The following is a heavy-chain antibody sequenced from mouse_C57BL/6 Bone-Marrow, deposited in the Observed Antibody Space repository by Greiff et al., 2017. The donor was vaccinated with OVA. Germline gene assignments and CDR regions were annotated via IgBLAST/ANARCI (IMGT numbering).Heavy chain of an antibody. CDR2: IYPGDGDT. D-gene: IGHD1-1*01. V-gene: IGHV1-82*01. CDR1: GYAFSSSW. CDR3: ARNWGSSYGYYAMDY. Sequence: VKLQESGPELVKPGASVKISCKASGYAFSSSWMNWVKQRPGKGLEWIGRIYPGDGDTNYNGKFKGKATLTADKSSSTAYMQLSSLTSEDSAVYFCARNWGSSYGYYAMDYWGQGTSVTVSS. J-gene: IGHJ4*01.